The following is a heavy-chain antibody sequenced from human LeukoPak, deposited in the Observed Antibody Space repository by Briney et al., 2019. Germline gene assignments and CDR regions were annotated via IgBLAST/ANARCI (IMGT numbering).Heavy chain of an antibody. V-gene: IGHV3-30-3*01. CDR2: TSYEGSTT. CDR3: ARDATMFTTNVES. Sequence: PGRSLKLSYAPPGFTVSSYAMHCVRQHPGKGREWVAVTSYEGSTTYYAASEKGRLTISSDNCKNALYQQRNSLGVDDTAVYYCARDATMFTTNVESWGDG. D-gene: IGHD3-10*02. CDR1: GFTVSSYA. J-gene: IGHJ5*01.